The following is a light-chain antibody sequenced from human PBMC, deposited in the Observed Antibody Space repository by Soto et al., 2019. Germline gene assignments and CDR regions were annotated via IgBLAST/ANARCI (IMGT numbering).Light chain of an antibody. Sequence: EIVMAQSPATLSVSPGERATLSFRASQSVSSNLAWYQQKPGQAPRLLIYEASTRATGIPPRFSGSGSGTEFTLTISSLQSEDFAVYHCLQRSIGFTFGPGTKVDIK. CDR1: QSVSSN. CDR2: EAS. J-gene: IGKJ3*01. CDR3: LQRSIGFT. V-gene: IGKV3-15*01.